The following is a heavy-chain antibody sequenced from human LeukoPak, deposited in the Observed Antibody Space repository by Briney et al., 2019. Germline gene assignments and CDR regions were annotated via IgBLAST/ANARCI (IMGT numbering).Heavy chain of an antibody. CDR1: GGSISSYC. CDR3: ARGRDGYNLRSPIDY. D-gene: IGHD5-24*01. J-gene: IGHJ4*02. V-gene: IGHV4-59*01. Sequence: SETLSLTCTVSGGSISSYCWSWIRQPPGKGLEWIGYTYYSGSTNYNPSLKSRVTISVDTSKNQFSLNLTSVTAADTAVYYCARGRDGYNLRSPIDYWGQGTLVTVSS. CDR2: TYYSGST.